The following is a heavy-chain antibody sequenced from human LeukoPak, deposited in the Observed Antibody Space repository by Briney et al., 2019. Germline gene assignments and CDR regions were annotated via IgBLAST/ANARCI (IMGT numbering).Heavy chain of an antibody. J-gene: IGHJ6*02. CDR3: ATGLRLFDYYYYGMDV. D-gene: IGHD3-16*01. CDR2: ISVYNGNT. V-gene: IGHV1-18*01. Sequence: ASVKVSCKASGYIFSSYGISWVRQAPGQGLEWMGWISVYNGNTNYAQKLQGRVTMTTDTSTSTAYMELRSLRSDDTAVYYCATGLRLFDYYYYGMDVWGQGTTVAVSS. CDR1: GYIFSSYG.